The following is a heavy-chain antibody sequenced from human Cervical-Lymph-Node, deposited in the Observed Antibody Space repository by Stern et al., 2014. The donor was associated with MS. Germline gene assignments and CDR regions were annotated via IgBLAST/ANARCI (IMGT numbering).Heavy chain of an antibody. V-gene: IGHV7-4-1*02. J-gene: IGHJ4*02. Sequence: QMQLVQSGSELKKPGASVKVSCKASGYNLTTYAINWVRQAPGQGLEWMGWINTKTGNPTFAQGFTGRFVFSLDTSINTAYLQIISLKADDSAVYYCATWGAGSSPPLFYWGQGTLVTVSS. D-gene: IGHD6-6*01. CDR3: ATWGAGSSPPLFY. CDR1: GYNLTTYA. CDR2: INTKTGNP.